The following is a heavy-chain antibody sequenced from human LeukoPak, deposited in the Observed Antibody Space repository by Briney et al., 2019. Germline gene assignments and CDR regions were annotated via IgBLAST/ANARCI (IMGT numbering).Heavy chain of an antibody. CDR3: TRGRRFTVFGDLHQYYFDY. D-gene: IGHD3-3*01. Sequence: SETLSLTCTVSGGSISSSSYYWGWIRQPPGKGLEWIGSIYYSGSTYYNPSLKSRVTISVDTSKNQFSLKLSSVTAADTAVYYCTRGRRFTVFGDLHQYYFDYWGQGTLVTASS. J-gene: IGHJ4*02. V-gene: IGHV4-39*07. CDR2: IYYSGST. CDR1: GGSISSSSYY.